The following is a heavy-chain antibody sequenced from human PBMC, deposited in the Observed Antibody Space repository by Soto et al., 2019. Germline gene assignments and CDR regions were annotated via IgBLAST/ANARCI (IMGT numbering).Heavy chain of an antibody. D-gene: IGHD5-18*01. V-gene: IGHV1-46*03. Sequence: QVQLVQSGAEVKKPGASVKVSCKASGYTFTSYYMHWVRQAPGQGLEWMGIINPSGGSTSYAQKCQGRVTMTRDTSTSTVYMELSSLRSEDTAVYYCARQTTTANFDYWGQGTLVTVSS. J-gene: IGHJ4*02. CDR3: ARQTTTANFDY. CDR2: INPSGGST. CDR1: GYTFTSYY.